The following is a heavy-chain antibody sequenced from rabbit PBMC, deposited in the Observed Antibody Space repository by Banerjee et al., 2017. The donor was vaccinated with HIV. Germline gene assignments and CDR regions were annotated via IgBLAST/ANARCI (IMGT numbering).Heavy chain of an antibody. J-gene: IGHJ4*01. CDR2: IYGGSSDKT. CDR3: ARGSSDYRPNL. CDR1: GFSFSSSYY. Sequence: QEQLVESGGGLVQPEGSLTLTCTASGFSFSSSYYMCWVRQAPGKGLEWIACIYGGSSDKTYYAGWAKGRFTISKASSTTVTLQMTSLTAADTATYFCARGSSDYRPNLWGPGTLVTVS. V-gene: IGHV1S45*01. D-gene: IGHD8-1*01.